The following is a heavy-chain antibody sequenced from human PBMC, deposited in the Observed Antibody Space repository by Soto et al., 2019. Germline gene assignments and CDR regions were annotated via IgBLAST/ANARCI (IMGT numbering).Heavy chain of an antibody. J-gene: IGHJ6*01. D-gene: IGHD1-1*01. CDR2: IYDSGST. CDR3: ARGNGSPQYGIDV. CDR1: GGSISSGDYY. V-gene: IGHV4-30-4*01. Sequence: QVQLQDSGPRLVKPSQTLSLTCSGSGGSISSGDYYWSWIRQPPGKGLEWIGYIYDSGSTYYNSYLMSRVTITVDTSKEQLSLKLSSLAAADTAVYYCARGNGSPQYGIDVWGQGTTVPVSS.